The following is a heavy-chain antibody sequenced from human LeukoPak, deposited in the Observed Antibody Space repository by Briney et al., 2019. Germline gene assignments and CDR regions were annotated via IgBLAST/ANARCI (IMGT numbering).Heavy chain of an antibody. CDR3: ARSALVEYNWFDP. Sequence: GGSLRLSCAASGFTFSSYSMNWVRQAPGKGLEWVSSISSSSSYIYYADSVKGRFTTSRDNAKNSLYLQMNSLRAEDTAVYYCARSALVEYNWFDPWGQGTLVTVSS. V-gene: IGHV3-21*01. J-gene: IGHJ5*02. CDR2: ISSSSSYI. D-gene: IGHD6-13*01. CDR1: GFTFSSYS.